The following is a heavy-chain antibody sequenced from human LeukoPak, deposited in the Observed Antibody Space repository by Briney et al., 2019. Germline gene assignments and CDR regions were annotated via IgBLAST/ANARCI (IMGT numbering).Heavy chain of an antibody. V-gene: IGHV3-23*01. J-gene: IGHJ5*02. D-gene: IGHD6-6*01. Sequence: GGSLRLSCAASGFTFSSYAMSWFRQAPGKGLEWVSAISGSGGSTYYADSVKGRFTISRDNSKNTLYLQMNSLRAEDTAVYYCAKDRRGQLATNWFDPWGQGTLVTVSS. CDR3: AKDRRGQLATNWFDP. CDR2: ISGSGGST. CDR1: GFTFSSYA.